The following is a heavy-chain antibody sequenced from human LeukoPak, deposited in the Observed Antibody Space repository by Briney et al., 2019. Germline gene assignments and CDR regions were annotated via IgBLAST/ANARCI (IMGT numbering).Heavy chain of an antibody. V-gene: IGHV3-7*01. CDR3: ARDECSSTSCYIGGYYYYGMDV. D-gene: IGHD2-2*02. CDR1: GFTFSSYW. Sequence: GGSLRLSCAASGFTFSSYWMSWVRQAPGKGLEWVANINQDGSEKYYVDSVKGRFTISKDNAKNSLYLQMNSLRAEDTAVYYCARDECSSTSCYIGGYYYYGMDVWGQGTTVTVSS. J-gene: IGHJ6*02. CDR2: INQDGSEK.